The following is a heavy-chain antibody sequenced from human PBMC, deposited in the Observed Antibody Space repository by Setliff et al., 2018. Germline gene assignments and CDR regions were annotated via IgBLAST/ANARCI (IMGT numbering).Heavy chain of an antibody. J-gene: IGHJ4*02. CDR1: DGSISTYY. Sequence: SETLSLTCTVSDGSISTYYWSWIRQPPGKRLEWIGFIHHSGSTHYNPSLKSRVTISVDTSKNQFSLKLTSVTAADTAVYYCARGPQRGYSYGYIDYWGQGTLVTVSS. V-gene: IGHV4-59*12. CDR2: IHHSGST. D-gene: IGHD5-18*01. CDR3: ARGPQRGYSYGYIDY.